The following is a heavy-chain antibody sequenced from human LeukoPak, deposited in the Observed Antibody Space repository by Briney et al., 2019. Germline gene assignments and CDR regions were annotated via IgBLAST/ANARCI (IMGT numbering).Heavy chain of an antibody. CDR1: GFTFSSYA. D-gene: IGHD4-17*01. V-gene: IGHV3-23*01. Sequence: AGGSLRLSCAASGFTFSSYAMSWVRQAPGKGLEWVSAISGSGGSTYYADSVKGRFTISRDNSKNTLYLQMNSLRAEDTAVYYCAKDPRSIGDYVTSNDYWGQGTLVTVSS. CDR2: ISGSGGST. J-gene: IGHJ4*02. CDR3: AKDPRSIGDYVTSNDY.